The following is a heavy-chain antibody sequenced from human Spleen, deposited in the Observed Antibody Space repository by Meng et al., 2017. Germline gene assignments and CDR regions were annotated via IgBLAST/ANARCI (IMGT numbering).Heavy chain of an antibody. CDR1: GFSFNKYS. D-gene: IGHD6-19*01. Sequence: GESLKISCAASGFSFNKYSMHWVRQAPGKGLMWVAHINTDGTATSYANSVKGRFTISRDNAKNTVYLQMTRLRDEDTAVYFCARDFLYVPGLELDSWGQGTLVTVSS. CDR3: ARDFLYVPGLELDS. V-gene: IGHV3-74*01. J-gene: IGHJ4*02. CDR2: INTDGTAT.